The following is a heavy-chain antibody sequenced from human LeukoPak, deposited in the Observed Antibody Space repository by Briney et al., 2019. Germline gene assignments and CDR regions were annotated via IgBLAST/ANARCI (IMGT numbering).Heavy chain of an antibody. D-gene: IGHD3-22*01. J-gene: IGHJ4*02. CDR2: FDPEDGET. CDR3: ATSPHDYDSSGYPDY. CDR1: GYTLTDLS. V-gene: IGHV1-24*01. Sequence: ASVKVSCKVSGYTLTDLSMHWVRQAPGKGLEWMGGFDPEDGETIYAQKFQGRVTMTEDTSTDTAYMELSSLRSEDTAVYYCATSPHDYDSSGYPDYWGQGTLVTVSS.